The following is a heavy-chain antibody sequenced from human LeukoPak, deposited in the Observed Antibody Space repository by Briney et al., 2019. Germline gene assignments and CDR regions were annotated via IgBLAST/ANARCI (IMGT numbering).Heavy chain of an antibody. D-gene: IGHD3-3*01. CDR2: IKQDGSEK. J-gene: IGHJ6*02. V-gene: IGHV3-7*03. Sequence: GGSLRLSCAASGFTFSSYWMSWVRQAPGKGLEWVANIKQDGSEKYYVDSVKGRFTISRDNAQNSLYLQMNSLRAEDTAVYYCAREVRSYDFWSGYSYYYYYYGMDVWGQGTTVTVSS. CDR3: AREVRSYDFWSGYSYYYYYYGMDV. CDR1: GFTFSSYW.